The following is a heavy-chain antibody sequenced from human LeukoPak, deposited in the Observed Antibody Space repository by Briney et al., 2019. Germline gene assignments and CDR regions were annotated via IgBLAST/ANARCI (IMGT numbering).Heavy chain of an antibody. Sequence: PSETLSLTCTVSGGSISSYYWSWIRQPPGKGLEWIGYIYYSGSTNYNPSLKSRVTISVDTSKNQFSLKLSSVTAADTAVYYCARMERSSTSCYTGGCEDYYYYGMDVWGQGTTVTVSS. CDR1: GGSISSYY. CDR3: ARMERSSTSCYTGGCEDYYYYGMDV. D-gene: IGHD2-2*02. CDR2: IYYSGST. J-gene: IGHJ6*02. V-gene: IGHV4-59*01.